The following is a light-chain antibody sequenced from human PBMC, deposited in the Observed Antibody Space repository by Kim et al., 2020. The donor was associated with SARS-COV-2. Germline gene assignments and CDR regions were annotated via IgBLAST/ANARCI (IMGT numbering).Light chain of an antibody. V-gene: IGKV1-39*01. CDR2: AAS. CDR1: QSISSY. Sequence: GAVGDRVTNTCRASQSISSYLNWYQQKPGKAPKLLIYAASSLQSGVPSRFSGSGSGTDFTLTISSLQPEDFATYYCQQSYSTPRTFGQGTKVDIK. CDR3: QQSYSTPRT. J-gene: IGKJ1*01.